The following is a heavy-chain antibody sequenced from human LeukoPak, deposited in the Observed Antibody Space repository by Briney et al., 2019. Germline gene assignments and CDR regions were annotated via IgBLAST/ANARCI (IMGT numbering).Heavy chain of an antibody. CDR3: AREGANYCSSTSCKLLGY. Sequence: ASVKVSCKASGYTFTSYYMHWVRQAPGQGLEWMGIINPSGGSTSYAQKFQGRVTMTRDTSTSTVYMELSSLRSEDTAVYYCAREGANYCSSTSCKLLGYWGQGTLVTVSS. CDR2: INPSGGST. D-gene: IGHD2-2*01. J-gene: IGHJ4*02. V-gene: IGHV1-46*01. CDR1: GYTFTSYY.